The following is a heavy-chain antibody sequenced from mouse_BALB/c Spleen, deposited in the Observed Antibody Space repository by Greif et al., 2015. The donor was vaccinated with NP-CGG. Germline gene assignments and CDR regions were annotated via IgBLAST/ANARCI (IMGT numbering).Heavy chain of an antibody. CDR2: ISSGGSYT. CDR3: ARHDYDYDYAMDY. CDR1: GFTFSSYG. D-gene: IGHD2-4*01. J-gene: IGHJ4*01. V-gene: IGHV5-6*01. Sequence: DVQLVESGGDLVKPGGSLKLSCAASGFTFSSYGMSWVRQTPDKRLEWVATISSGGSYTYYPDSVKGRFTISRDNAKNTLYLQMSSLKSEDTAMYYCARHDYDYDYAMDYWGQGTSVTVSS.